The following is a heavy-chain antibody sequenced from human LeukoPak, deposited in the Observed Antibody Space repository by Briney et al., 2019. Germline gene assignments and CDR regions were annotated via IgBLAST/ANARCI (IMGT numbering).Heavy chain of an antibody. J-gene: IGHJ4*02. CDR3: ASCGSSWYDDNY. V-gene: IGHV3-21*01. D-gene: IGHD6-13*01. CDR2: ISSSSYI. CDR1: GFTFSSYS. Sequence: TGGSLRLSCAASGFTFSSYSMNWVRQAPGKGLEWVSSISSSSYIYYADSVKGRFTISRDNAKNSLYLQMNSLRAEDTAVYYCASCGSSWYDDNYWGQGTLVTVSS.